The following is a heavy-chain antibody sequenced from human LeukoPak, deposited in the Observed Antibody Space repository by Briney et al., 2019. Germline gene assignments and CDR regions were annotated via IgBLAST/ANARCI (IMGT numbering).Heavy chain of an antibody. D-gene: IGHD6-13*01. V-gene: IGHV3-23*01. CDR3: AREGSSSWYYFDY. CDR2: ISGSGGST. CDR1: GFTFSSYA. Sequence: TGGSLRLSCAASGFTFSSYAMSWVRQAPGKGLEWVSAISGSGGSTYYADSVKGRFTISRDNSKNTLYLQMNSLRAEDTAVYYCAREGSSSWYYFDYWGQGTLVTVSS. J-gene: IGHJ4*02.